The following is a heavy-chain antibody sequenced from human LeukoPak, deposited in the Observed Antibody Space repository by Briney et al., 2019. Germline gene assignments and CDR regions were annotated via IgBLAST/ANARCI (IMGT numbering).Heavy chain of an antibody. V-gene: IGHV1-69*13. CDR1: GGTFSSYA. CDR3: ARSARYYDSSGYQFDY. J-gene: IGHJ4*02. D-gene: IGHD3-22*01. Sequence: ASVEVSCKASGGTFSSYAISWVRQAPGQGLEWMGGIIPIFGTANYAQKFQGRVTITADESTSTAYMELSSLRSEDTAVYYCARSARYYDSSGYQFDYWGQGTLVTVSS. CDR2: IIPIFGTA.